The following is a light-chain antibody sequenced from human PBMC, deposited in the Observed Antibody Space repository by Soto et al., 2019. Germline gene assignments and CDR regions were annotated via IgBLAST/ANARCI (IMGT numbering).Light chain of an antibody. Sequence: DIQMTQSPSSLSASVGDRVSITCQASQDITDYLNWCQQKPGKAPNLLIYDASNLETGVPSRFSGSESGTDFTFTISSLQPEDIATYKYHNLPPLTLGGGTKVDLK. CDR3: HNLPPLT. J-gene: IGKJ4*01. CDR1: QDITDY. V-gene: IGKV1-33*01. CDR2: DAS.